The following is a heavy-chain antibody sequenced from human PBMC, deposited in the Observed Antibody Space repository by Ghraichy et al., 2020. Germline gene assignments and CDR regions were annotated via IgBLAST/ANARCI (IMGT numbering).Heavy chain of an antibody. CDR3: ARGRDVDIVATIGSVYFDY. CDR1: GGTFSSYT. Sequence: SVKVSCKASGGTFSSYTISWVRQAPGQGLEWMGRIIPILGIANYAQKFQGRVTITADKSTSTAYMELSSLRSEDTAVYYCARGRDVDIVATIGSVYFDYWGQGTLVTVSS. D-gene: IGHD5-12*01. V-gene: IGHV1-69*02. CDR2: IIPILGIA. J-gene: IGHJ4*02.